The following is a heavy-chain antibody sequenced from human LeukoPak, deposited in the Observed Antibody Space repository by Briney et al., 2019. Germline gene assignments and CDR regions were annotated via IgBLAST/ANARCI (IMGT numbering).Heavy chain of an antibody. CDR3: ARAGNPYYYDSSGYPNWFDP. D-gene: IGHD3-22*01. Sequence: SETLSLTCTVSGGSISSYYWSWIRQPPGKGLEWIGYIYYSGSTNYNPSLKSRVTISVDTSKNQFSLKLSSVTAADTAVYYCARAGNPYYYDSSGYPNWFDPWGQGTLVTVSS. V-gene: IGHV4-59*01. CDR1: GGSISSYY. J-gene: IGHJ5*02. CDR2: IYYSGST.